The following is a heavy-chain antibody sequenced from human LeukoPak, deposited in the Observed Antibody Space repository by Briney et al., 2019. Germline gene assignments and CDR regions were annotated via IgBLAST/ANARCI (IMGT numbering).Heavy chain of an antibody. D-gene: IGHD3-10*01. CDR2: ISGSGGST. Sequence: PGGSLRLSCAASGCTFSSYAMSWVRQAPGKGLEWASAISGSGGSTYYADSVKGRFTISRDNSKNTLYLQMNSLRGEDTAVYYCAKDPFGLFDYWGQGTLVTVSS. CDR1: GCTFSSYA. J-gene: IGHJ4*02. CDR3: AKDPFGLFDY. V-gene: IGHV3-23*01.